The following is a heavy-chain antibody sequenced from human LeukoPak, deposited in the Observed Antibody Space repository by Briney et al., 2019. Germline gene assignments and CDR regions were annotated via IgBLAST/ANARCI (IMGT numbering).Heavy chain of an antibody. CDR1: GFTLSSYS. J-gene: IGHJ4*02. V-gene: IGHV3-21*06. D-gene: IGHD4-11*01. CDR3: AREQLYSSYYFDF. Sequence: GGSLRLSCAASGFTLSSYSMNWVRQAPGKVLEWDSSISGRSIYTHYADSVKGRFTISRHNAKNSVYLQLNSLRVEDTALYYCAREQLYSSYYFDFWGQGALVTVSS. CDR2: ISGRSIYT.